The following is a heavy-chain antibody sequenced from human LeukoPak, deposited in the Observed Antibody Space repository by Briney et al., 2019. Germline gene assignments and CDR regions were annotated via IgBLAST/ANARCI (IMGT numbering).Heavy chain of an antibody. CDR3: ARDRRIAAAGRYYYYTDV. CDR1: GFTVSSNY. CDR2: IYSGGST. Sequence: PGGSLRLSCAVSGFTVSSNYMSWVRQAPGKGLEWVSVIYSGGSTYYADSVKGRFTISRDNSKNTLYLQMNSLRAEDTAVYYCARDRRIAAAGRYYYYTDVWGKGTTVTVSS. V-gene: IGHV3-66*02. D-gene: IGHD6-13*01. J-gene: IGHJ6*03.